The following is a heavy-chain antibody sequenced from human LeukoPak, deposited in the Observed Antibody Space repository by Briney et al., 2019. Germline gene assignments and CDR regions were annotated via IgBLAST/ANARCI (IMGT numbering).Heavy chain of an antibody. J-gene: IGHJ4*02. V-gene: IGHV3-30*02. CDR3: AKDGSWSCTD. CDR1: GFTFSSSA. Sequence: PGGSLRLSCGASGFTFSSSAMHWVRQGPGKGLEWVAYIAHHGNNKCYADSVKGRFTISRDNSKGSLYLQMNSLRADDTAVYYCAKDGSWSCTDWGQGTLVRVSS. D-gene: IGHD2-8*02. CDR2: IAHHGNNK.